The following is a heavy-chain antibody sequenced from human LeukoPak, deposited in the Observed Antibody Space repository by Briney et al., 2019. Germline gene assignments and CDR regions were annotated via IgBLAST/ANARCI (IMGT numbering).Heavy chain of an antibody. D-gene: IGHD2-15*01. Sequence: SETLSLTCIVSGGSISSNYWSWIRQPPGKGLEWIGYIYYSGSTNHNPSLKSRVSISADTSKNQFSLKLSSVTAADTAVYYCARGAVYCSSSSCPLGKWGQGTLVTVSS. CDR1: GGSISSNY. J-gene: IGHJ4*02. CDR3: ARGAVYCSSSSCPLGK. CDR2: IYYSGST. V-gene: IGHV4-59*01.